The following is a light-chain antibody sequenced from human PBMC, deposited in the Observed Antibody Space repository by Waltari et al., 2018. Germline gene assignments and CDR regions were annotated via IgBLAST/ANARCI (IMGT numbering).Light chain of an antibody. J-gene: IGLJ1*01. CDR1: ILSNEY. CDR3: QSTDASETFV. CDR2: TDS. Sequence: SDELTQPPSVSVSPGQTARITCSGEILSNEYAYWYQHKPGQAPVLVIYTDSERPSGIPDRFSGSSSGTTVTLTISAVQAEDEAAYYCQSTDASETFVFGTGTTVTVL. V-gene: IGLV3-25*03.